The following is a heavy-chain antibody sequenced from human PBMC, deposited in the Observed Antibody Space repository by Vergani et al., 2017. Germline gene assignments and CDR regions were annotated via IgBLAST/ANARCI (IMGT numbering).Heavy chain of an antibody. V-gene: IGHV1-69*01. J-gene: IGHJ6*03. D-gene: IGHD1-20*01. CDR1: GGTFSSYA. CDR2: IIPIFGTA. Sequence: QVQLVQSGAEVKKPGSSVKVSCKASGGTFSSYAISWVRQAPGQGLEWMGGIIPIFGTANYAQKFQGRVTITADESTSTAYMELSSLRSEDTAVYYCAGVGNRDNWDPTSYYYYMDVWDKGTTVTVSS. CDR3: AGVGNRDNWDPTSYYYYMDV.